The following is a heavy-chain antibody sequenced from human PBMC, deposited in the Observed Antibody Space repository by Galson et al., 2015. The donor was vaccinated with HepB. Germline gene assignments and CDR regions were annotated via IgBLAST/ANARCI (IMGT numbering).Heavy chain of an antibody. V-gene: IGHV7-4-1*02. Sequence: SVKVSCKASGYTFTSYAINWVRQAPGQGLEWMGWINTNTGNPTYAQGFTGRFVFSLDTSVSTAYLQISSLESEDTAVYYCARVWLGYCSGGSCYPYGMDVWGQGTTVTVSS. CDR2: INTNTGNP. CDR3: ARVWLGYCSGGSCYPYGMDV. CDR1: GYTFTSYA. D-gene: IGHD2-15*01. J-gene: IGHJ6*02.